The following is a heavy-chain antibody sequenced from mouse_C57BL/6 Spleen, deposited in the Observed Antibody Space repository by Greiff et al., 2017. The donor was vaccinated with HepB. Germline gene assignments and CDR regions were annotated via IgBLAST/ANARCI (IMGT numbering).Heavy chain of an antibody. V-gene: IGHV1-15*01. D-gene: IGHD2-12*01. Sequence: VQLQQSGAELVRPGASVTLSCKASGYTFTDYEMHWVKQTPVHGLEWIGAIDPETGGTAYNQKFKGKAILTADKSSSTAYMELRSLTSEDSAVYYCTRLRREGWYFDVWGTGTTVTVSS. CDR3: TRLRREGWYFDV. CDR1: GYTFTDYE. J-gene: IGHJ1*03. CDR2: IDPETGGT.